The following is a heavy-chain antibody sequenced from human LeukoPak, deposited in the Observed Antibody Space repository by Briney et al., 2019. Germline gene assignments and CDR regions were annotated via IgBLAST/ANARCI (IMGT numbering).Heavy chain of an antibody. V-gene: IGHV1-2*02. J-gene: IGHJ4*02. CDR3: ARRAGYDILSGYSY. D-gene: IGHD3-9*01. CDR2: FDPNSGGT. CDR1: EHTFTGYY. Sequence: ASVNVSCKASEHTFTGYYMHWVRQAPGQGVECMGWFDPNSGGTNYAQKFQGRVTMTRDTSISTAYMELSRLRSDDTAVYYCARRAGYDILSGYSYWGQGTLVTVSS.